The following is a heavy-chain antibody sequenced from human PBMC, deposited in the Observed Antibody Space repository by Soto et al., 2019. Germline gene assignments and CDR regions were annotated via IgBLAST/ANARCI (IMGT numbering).Heavy chain of an antibody. J-gene: IGHJ6*02. D-gene: IGHD3-3*01. V-gene: IGHV3-23*01. CDR1: GFTFSSYA. CDR3: AKDLLDRTIFGVVPTYGMDV. Sequence: QPGGSLRLSCAASGFTFSSYAMSWVRQAPGKGLEWVSAISGSGGSTYYADSVKGRFTISRDNSKNTLYLQMNSLRAEDTAVYYCAKDLLDRTIFGVVPTYGMDVWGQGTTVTVSS. CDR2: ISGSGGST.